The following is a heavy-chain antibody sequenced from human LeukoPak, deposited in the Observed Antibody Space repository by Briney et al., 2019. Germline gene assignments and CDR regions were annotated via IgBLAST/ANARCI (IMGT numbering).Heavy chain of an antibody. Sequence: GGSLRLSCAASGFTFSSYWMSWVRQAPGKWLEWVANIKQDGSEKYYVDSVNGRFTISRDNAKSSLYLQMNSMRDEDTAVYYCARGAGIADDEYYYGMDVWGQGTTVTVSS. CDR3: ARGAGIADDEYYYGMDV. CDR2: IKQDGSEK. J-gene: IGHJ6*02. V-gene: IGHV3-7*01. CDR1: GFTFSSYW. D-gene: IGHD6-13*01.